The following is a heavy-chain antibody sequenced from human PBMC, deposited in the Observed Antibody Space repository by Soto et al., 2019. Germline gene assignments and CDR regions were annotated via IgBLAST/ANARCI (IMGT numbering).Heavy chain of an antibody. D-gene: IGHD3-3*01. J-gene: IGHJ6*02. V-gene: IGHV3-30-3*01. CDR1: GFTFSSYA. CDR3: ARDLLITIFGVATPRYYYYGMDV. Sequence: GGSLRLSCAASGFTFSSYAMHWVRQAPGKGLEWVAVISYDGSNKYYADSVKGRFTISRDNSKNTLYLQMNSLRAEDTAVYYCARDLLITIFGVATPRYYYYGMDVWGQGTTVTVSS. CDR2: ISYDGSNK.